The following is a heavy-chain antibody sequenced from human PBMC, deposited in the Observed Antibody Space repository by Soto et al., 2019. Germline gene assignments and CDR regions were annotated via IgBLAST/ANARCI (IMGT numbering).Heavy chain of an antibody. D-gene: IGHD3-3*01. CDR2: IYYSGST. Sequence: SETLSLTCTVSGGSISSGDYYWSWIRQPPGKGLEWIGYIYYSGSTYYNPSLKSRVTISVDTSKNQFSLKLSSVTAADTAVYYCARDGGPSYYDFWSGYYRRKGGFDPWGQGTLVTVSS. V-gene: IGHV4-30-4*01. CDR3: ARDGGPSYYDFWSGYYRRKGGFDP. CDR1: GGSISSGDYY. J-gene: IGHJ5*02.